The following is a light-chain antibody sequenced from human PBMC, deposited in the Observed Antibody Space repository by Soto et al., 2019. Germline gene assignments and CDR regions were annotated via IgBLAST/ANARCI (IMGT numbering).Light chain of an antibody. Sequence: EIVLTQSPGTLSLSPGERATLSCRASESVYSSYVAWYQQKPGQAPRLLTYGASSRATGIPDRFSGSGSGTDFTLTISRLEPEDFAVYYCQQYDTSPWTFGQGTKVEIK. CDR1: ESVYSSY. V-gene: IGKV3-20*01. CDR2: GAS. J-gene: IGKJ1*01. CDR3: QQYDTSPWT.